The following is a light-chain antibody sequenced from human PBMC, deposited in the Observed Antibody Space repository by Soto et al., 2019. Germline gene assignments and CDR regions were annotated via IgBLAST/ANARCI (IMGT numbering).Light chain of an antibody. V-gene: IGKV1-33*01. CDR1: QDITKY. CDR2: HSS. CDR3: QQYDSFPRT. J-gene: IGKJ2*01. Sequence: DILMTQSPSSLSASVGNRVTITCQASQDITKYLNWYQQKPGKAPKLLIYHSSNLETGVPSRFSGSCSGTHFSFTISSLQPEDIATYFCQQYDSFPRTFGQGTRLDLK.